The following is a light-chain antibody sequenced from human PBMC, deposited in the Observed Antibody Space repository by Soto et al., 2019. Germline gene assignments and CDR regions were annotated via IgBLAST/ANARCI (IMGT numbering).Light chain of an antibody. Sequence: EIVMTQSPATLSVSPGERATLSCRASQTVSSSLAWYQQKPGQAPRLLIYDASTRATGIPARFSGSGSGTEFTLTISSLQSEDFALYYCQQYNNWPPWTFGQGTKVDIK. J-gene: IGKJ1*01. CDR1: QTVSSS. V-gene: IGKV3-15*01. CDR3: QQYNNWPPWT. CDR2: DAS.